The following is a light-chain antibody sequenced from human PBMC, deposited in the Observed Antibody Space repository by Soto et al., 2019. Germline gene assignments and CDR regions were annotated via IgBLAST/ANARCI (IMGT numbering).Light chain of an antibody. CDR1: SSDVGGYKY. J-gene: IGLJ1*01. Sequence: QSVLTQPASVSGSPGQSITISCTGTSSDVGGYKYVSWYQQYPGKAPKLIIYDVTYRPSGVSNRFSGSKSDNTASLTISGLQADDEADYYCGSYTSSSTAYVFGTGTKVTVL. V-gene: IGLV2-14*01. CDR2: DVT. CDR3: GSYTSSSTAYV.